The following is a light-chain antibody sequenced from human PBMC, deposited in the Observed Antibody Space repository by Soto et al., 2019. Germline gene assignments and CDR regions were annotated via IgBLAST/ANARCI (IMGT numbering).Light chain of an antibody. CDR3: QQYGSSPLT. J-gene: IGKJ4*01. Sequence: EIVLTQSPGILSLSPGERASLSCRASQSVSSNYLAWYQKKPGQAPRLLIYGASSRATGIPDRFSGSGSGTDFTLTVSRLEPDDFAVYYCQQYGSSPLTFGGGTRVQIK. V-gene: IGKV3-20*01. CDR1: QSVSSNY. CDR2: GAS.